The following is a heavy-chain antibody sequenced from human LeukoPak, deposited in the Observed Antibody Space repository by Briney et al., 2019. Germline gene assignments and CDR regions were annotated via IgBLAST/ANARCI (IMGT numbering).Heavy chain of an antibody. Sequence: SETLSLTCAVYGGSFSDYYWSWIRQPPGKGLEWIGEIDHRESTTYNPSLKSRVTISVDTSKNQFSLKLNSVTAADTAVYYCASRMYYYYGMDVGGQGTTVIVSS. CDR1: GGSFSDYY. J-gene: IGHJ6*02. CDR3: ASRMYYYYGMDV. CDR2: IDHREST. V-gene: IGHV4-34*01.